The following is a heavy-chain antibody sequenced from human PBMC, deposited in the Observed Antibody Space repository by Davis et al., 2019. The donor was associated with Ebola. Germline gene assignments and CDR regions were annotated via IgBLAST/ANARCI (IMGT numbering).Heavy chain of an antibody. CDR1: GGSISSGGYS. J-gene: IGHJ5*02. CDR2: IYHSGST. D-gene: IGHD4-23*01. Sequence: SETLSLTCAVSGGSISSGGYSWSWIRQPPGKGLEWIGYIYHSGSTYYNPSLKSRVTISVDRSKNQFSLKLSSVTAADTAVYYCAREARLRWIGGWFDPWGQGTLVTVSS. CDR3: AREARLRWIGGWFDP. V-gene: IGHV4-30-2*01.